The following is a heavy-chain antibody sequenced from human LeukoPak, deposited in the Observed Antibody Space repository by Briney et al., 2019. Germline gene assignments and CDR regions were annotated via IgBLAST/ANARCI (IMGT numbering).Heavy chain of an antibody. Sequence: AAVKLCCTASGYTFTSYGISWVRQAPGQGLEWMGWISGYNGYTHYAHNLQGRVTMTTDTSTSTAYMELRSLRSDDTAVYYCARDEARYSSGYYPNWFDPWGQGAILADSS. D-gene: IGHD3-22*01. CDR3: ARDEARYSSGYYPNWFDP. V-gene: IGHV1-18*01. CDR2: ISGYNGYT. J-gene: IGHJ5*02. CDR1: GYTFTSYG.